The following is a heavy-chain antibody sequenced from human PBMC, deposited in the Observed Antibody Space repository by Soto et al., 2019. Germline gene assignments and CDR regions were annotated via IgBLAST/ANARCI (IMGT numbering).Heavy chain of an antibody. CDR1: GGSISSGDYY. CDR3: ASAYNYYDSSGRKYYYYGMDV. CDR2: IYYSGST. V-gene: IGHV4-30-4*01. Sequence: QVQLQESGPGLVKPSQTLSLTCTVSGGSISSGDYYWSWIRQPPGKGLEWIGYIYYSGSTYYNPSLKSRVTISVDTSKNQFSRKLSSVTAADTAVYYCASAYNYYDSSGRKYYYYGMDVWGQGTTVTVSS. J-gene: IGHJ6*02. D-gene: IGHD3-22*01.